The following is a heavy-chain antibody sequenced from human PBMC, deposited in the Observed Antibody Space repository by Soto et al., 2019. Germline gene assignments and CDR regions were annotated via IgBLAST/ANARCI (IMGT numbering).Heavy chain of an antibody. CDR2: IYHSGST. CDR1: GGSISSSNW. CDR3: ARALNYYDSSGYYPLFAFDI. V-gene: IGHV4-4*02. Sequence: QVQLQESGPGLVKPSGTLSLTCAVSGGSISSSNWWSWVRQPPGKGLEWIGEIYHSGSTNYNPSLKSRVTISVDKSKNQFSLNLSSVTAADTAVYYCARALNYYDSSGYYPLFAFDIWGQGTMVTVSS. D-gene: IGHD3-22*01. J-gene: IGHJ3*02.